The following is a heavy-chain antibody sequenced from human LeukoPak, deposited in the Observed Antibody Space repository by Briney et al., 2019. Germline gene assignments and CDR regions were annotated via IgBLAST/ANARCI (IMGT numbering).Heavy chain of an antibody. CDR2: IYYSGST. V-gene: IGHV4-59*01. CDR3: AREVYDSSGYHFGY. D-gene: IGHD3-22*01. CDR1: GGSISSYY. J-gene: IGHJ4*02. Sequence: SETLSLTCTVSGGSISSYYWSWIRQPPGKGLEWIGYIYYSGSTNYNPSLKSRVTISVDTSKNQFSLKLSSVTAADTAVYYCAREVYDSSGYHFGYWGQGTLVTVSS.